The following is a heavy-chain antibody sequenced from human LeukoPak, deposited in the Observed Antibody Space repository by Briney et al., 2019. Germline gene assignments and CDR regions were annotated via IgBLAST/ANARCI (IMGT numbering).Heavy chain of an antibody. Sequence: ASVKVSCTASGYTFTGYYMHWVRQAPGQGLEWMGWINPNSGGTNYAQKFQGWVTMTRDTSISTAYMELSRLRSDDTAVYYCARADNGYSYGYGSFDYWGQGTLVTVSS. CDR2: INPNSGGT. V-gene: IGHV1-2*04. J-gene: IGHJ4*02. CDR1: GYTFTGYY. D-gene: IGHD5-18*01. CDR3: ARADNGYSYGYGSFDY.